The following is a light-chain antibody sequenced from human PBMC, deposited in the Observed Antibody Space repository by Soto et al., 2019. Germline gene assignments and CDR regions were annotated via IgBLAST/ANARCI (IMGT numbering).Light chain of an antibody. J-gene: IGLJ1*01. CDR3: NAQADNGKHV. V-gene: IGLV2-8*01. Sequence: QSALTQPPSASGSPGQSVTISCTGNSNDVGHSSFISWYQQHPGKGPKLIIYEVSKRPSGVPDRFSGSKSGNTASLSVAGLHDEDEADYFCNAQADNGKHVFGTGTKVTVL. CDR2: EVS. CDR1: SNDVGHSSF.